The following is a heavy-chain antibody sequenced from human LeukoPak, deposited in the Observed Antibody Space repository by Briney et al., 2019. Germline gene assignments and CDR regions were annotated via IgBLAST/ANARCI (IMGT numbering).Heavy chain of an antibody. CDR3: ARHTRYGDYLPIDY. CDR2: IYSGGST. CDR1: GFTVSSNY. J-gene: IGHJ4*02. V-gene: IGHV3-66*04. D-gene: IGHD4-17*01. Sequence: AGGSLRLSCAASGFTVSSNYMSWVRQAPGKGLEWVSVIYSGGSTYYADSVKGRFTISRDNSKNTLYLQMNSLRAEDTAVYYCARHTRYGDYLPIDYWGQGTLVTVSS.